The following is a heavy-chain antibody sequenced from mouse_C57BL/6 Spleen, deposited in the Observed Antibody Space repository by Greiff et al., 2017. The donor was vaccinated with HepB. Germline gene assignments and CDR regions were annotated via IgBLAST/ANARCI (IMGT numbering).Heavy chain of an antibody. CDR2: IRLKSDNYAT. J-gene: IGHJ2*01. CDR1: GFTFSNYW. D-gene: IGHD1-1*01. CDR3: TALYYYGSSPLFDY. Sequence: EVKLVESGGGLVQPGGSMKLSCVASGFTFSNYWMNWVRQSPEKGLEWVAQIRLKSDNYATNYAESVKGRFTISRDDSKSSVYLQMNNLRAEDTGIYYCTALYYYGSSPLFDYWGQGTTLTVSS. V-gene: IGHV6-3*01.